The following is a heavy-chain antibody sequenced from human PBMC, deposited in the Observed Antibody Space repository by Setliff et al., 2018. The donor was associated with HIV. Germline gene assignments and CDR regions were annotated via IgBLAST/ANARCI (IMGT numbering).Heavy chain of an antibody. D-gene: IGHD4-4*01. Sequence: ASVKVSCKISGYTLTEVSMHWVRQAPGKGLEWMGWISAHNGHTNYAQKFQDRVTMTTDTSTNTAYMELSSLGSDDTAVYYCAKTSPKDGYSSDFWGQGTPVTVSS. V-gene: IGHV1-18*01. CDR3: AKTSPKDGYSSDF. CDR2: ISAHNGHT. J-gene: IGHJ4*02. CDR1: GYTLTEVS.